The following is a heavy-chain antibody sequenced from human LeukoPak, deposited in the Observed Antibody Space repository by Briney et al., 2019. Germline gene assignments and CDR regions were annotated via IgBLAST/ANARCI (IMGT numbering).Heavy chain of an antibody. J-gene: IGHJ4*02. D-gene: IGHD3-3*01. Sequence: GGSLRLSCAASGFTFSSYAMSWIRQAPGKGLEWVSYISSSGSTIYYADSVKGRFTISRDNAKNSLYLQMNSLKAEDTAVYYCASILGLVPVLERAVRFLEWPPLDYWGQGTLVTVSS. V-gene: IGHV3-11*04. CDR3: ASILGLVPVLERAVRFLEWPPLDY. CDR1: GFTFSSYA. CDR2: ISSSGSTI.